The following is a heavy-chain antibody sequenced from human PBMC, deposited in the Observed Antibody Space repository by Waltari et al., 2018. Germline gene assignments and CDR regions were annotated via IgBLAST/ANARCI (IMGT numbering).Heavy chain of an antibody. V-gene: IGHV3-48*02. Sequence: EVHLVESGGALTQPGGSLRLSCAAPAFTLSSYNMNWVRQAPGKGLEWVAYIRASSSVMFYADSVKGRFTVSRDNAKSSLYLQMNNLRDEDTAVYYCVRAWDGNSYGYGYWGQGTLVTVSS. D-gene: IGHD5-18*01. J-gene: IGHJ4*02. CDR2: IRASSSVM. CDR1: AFTLSSYN. CDR3: VRAWDGNSYGYGY.